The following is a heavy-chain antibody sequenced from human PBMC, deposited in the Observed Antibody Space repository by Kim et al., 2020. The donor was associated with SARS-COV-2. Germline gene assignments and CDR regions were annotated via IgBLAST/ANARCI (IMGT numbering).Heavy chain of an antibody. Sequence: SETLSLTYTVSGGSISSYYWSWIRQPPGKGLEWIGYIYYSGSTNYNPSLKSRVTISVDTSKNQFSLKLSSVTAADTAVYYCATRLGINHRMDVWGQGTTV. CDR3: ATRLGINHRMDV. J-gene: IGHJ6*02. D-gene: IGHD3-9*01. V-gene: IGHV4-59*01. CDR1: GGSISSYY. CDR2: IYYSGST.